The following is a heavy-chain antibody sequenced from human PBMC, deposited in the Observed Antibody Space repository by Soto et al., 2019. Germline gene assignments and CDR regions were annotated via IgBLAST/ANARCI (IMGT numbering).Heavy chain of an antibody. J-gene: IGHJ6*02. CDR3: ARKSPLYYGMDV. Sequence: TSETLSLTCAVSGYSISSGYYWGWIRQPPGKGLEWIGSIYHSGSTYYNPSLKSRVTISVDTSKNQFSLKLSSVTAADTAVYYCARKSPLYYGMDVWGQGTTVTVSS. V-gene: IGHV4-38-2*01. CDR1: GYSISSGYY. CDR2: IYHSGST.